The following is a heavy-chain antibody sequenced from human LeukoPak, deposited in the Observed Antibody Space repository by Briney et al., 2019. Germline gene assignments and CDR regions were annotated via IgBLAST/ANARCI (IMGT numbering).Heavy chain of an antibody. D-gene: IGHD5-12*01. V-gene: IGHV3-23*01. CDR2: ISPRSDSA. J-gene: IGHJ4*02. Sequence: GGSLRLSCAASGFTFSSYAMTWVRQAPGKGLEWVSVISPRSDSAFYADSLRGRFTISRDNSKNTLYLQMNSLRAEDTAVYYCAKTRYSGYDRVLDYWGQGTLVTVSS. CDR1: GFTFSSYA. CDR3: AKTRYSGYDRVLDY.